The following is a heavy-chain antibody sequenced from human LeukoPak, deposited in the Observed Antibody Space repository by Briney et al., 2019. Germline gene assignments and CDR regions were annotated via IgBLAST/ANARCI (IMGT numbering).Heavy chain of an antibody. CDR3: AREVAATPGYYYYYYYMDV. D-gene: IGHD2-15*01. J-gene: IGHJ6*03. CDR2: MSYSGKI. CDR1: GDSITKKNFF. Sequence: TSETLSLTCTISGDSITKKNFFWGWIRQPPGKGLEWIVSMSYSGKIYYNPSLKSRVSISIDTSKNQLSLKLNSVTAADTAVYYCAREVAATPGYYYYYYYMDVWGKGTTVTVSS. V-gene: IGHV4-39*07.